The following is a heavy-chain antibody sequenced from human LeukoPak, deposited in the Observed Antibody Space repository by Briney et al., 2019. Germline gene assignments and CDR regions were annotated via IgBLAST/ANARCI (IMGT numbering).Heavy chain of an antibody. CDR1: GSTFSSYS. Sequence: GGSLRLSCAASGSTFSSYSMNWVRQAPGKGLEWVSSISSSSSYIYYADSVKGRFTISRDNAKNSLYLQMNSLRAEDTAVYYCARDRRSSSWSGNWFDPWGQGALVTVSS. D-gene: IGHD6-13*01. CDR2: ISSSSSYI. V-gene: IGHV3-21*01. J-gene: IGHJ5*02. CDR3: ARDRRSSSWSGNWFDP.